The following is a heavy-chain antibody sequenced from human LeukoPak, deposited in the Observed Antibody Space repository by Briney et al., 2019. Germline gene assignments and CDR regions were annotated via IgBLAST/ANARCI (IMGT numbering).Heavy chain of an antibody. CDR1: GGSFNDYY. CDR2: INLRGST. Sequence: SETLSLTCAVYGGSFNDYYWNWIRQPPGKGLEWIGEINLRGSTTYNPSLKSRVTISLDESKNQFSLKLSSVTAADMAVYFCARVSSGSYYMDVWGKGTTVTVS. D-gene: IGHD1-26*01. CDR3: ARVSSGSYYMDV. J-gene: IGHJ6*03. V-gene: IGHV4-34*01.